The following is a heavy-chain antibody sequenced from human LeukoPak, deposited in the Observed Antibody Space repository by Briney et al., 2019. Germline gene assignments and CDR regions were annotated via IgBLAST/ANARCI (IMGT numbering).Heavy chain of an antibody. J-gene: IGHJ6*02. V-gene: IGHV3-66*01. Sequence: PGGSLRLPCAASGFTVSSNYMSWVRQAPGKGLEWVSVIYSGGSTYYADSVKGRFTISRDNSKDTLYLQMNSLRAEDTAVYYCARVHYDSSGYYSDYYYGMDVWGQGTTVTVSS. D-gene: IGHD3-22*01. CDR1: GFTVSSNY. CDR3: ARVHYDSSGYYSDYYYGMDV. CDR2: IYSGGST.